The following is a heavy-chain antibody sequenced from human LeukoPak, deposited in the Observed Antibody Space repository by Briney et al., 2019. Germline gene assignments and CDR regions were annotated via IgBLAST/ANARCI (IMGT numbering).Heavy chain of an antibody. CDR2: IYPDDSDT. J-gene: IGHJ4*02. V-gene: IGHV5-51*01. CDR3: ARLYYDSSGYPDY. D-gene: IGHD3-22*01. CDR1: GFSFTTYW. Sequence: GESLKISCKGSGFSFTTYWIGWVRQMPGKGLEWMGIIYPDDSDTRYRPSFQGQVTISADKSISPAYLQWSSLKASDTAMYYCARLYYDSSGYPDYWGQGTLVSVSS.